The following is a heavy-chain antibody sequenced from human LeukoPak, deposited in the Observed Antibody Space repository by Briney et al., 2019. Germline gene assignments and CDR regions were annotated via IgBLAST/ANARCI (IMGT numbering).Heavy chain of an antibody. V-gene: IGHV3-23*01. D-gene: IGHD4-11*01. Sequence: PGGSLRLSCAASGFTFSSYAMSWVRQAPGKGLEWVSAYSGAGSSTNYADSVKGRFTISRDNSKSTLYLQMNSLSVEDTAVYYCATHHDYSNSNYFDFWGPGTLVTVSS. CDR3: ATHHDYSNSNYFDF. CDR2: YSGAGSST. J-gene: IGHJ4*02. CDR1: GFTFSSYA.